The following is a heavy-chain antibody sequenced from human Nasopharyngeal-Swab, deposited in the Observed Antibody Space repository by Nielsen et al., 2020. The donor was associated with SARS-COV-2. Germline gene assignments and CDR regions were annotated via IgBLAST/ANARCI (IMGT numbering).Heavy chain of an antibody. CDR1: GYTFTGYY. Sequence: ASVKVSCKASGYTFTGYYMHWVRQAPGQGLEWMGWISAYNGNTNYAQKLQGRVTMTTDTSTSTAYMELRSLRSEDTAVYYCATDSGWYVYDYWGQGTLVTVSS. V-gene: IGHV1-18*04. D-gene: IGHD6-19*01. CDR2: ISAYNGNT. CDR3: ATDSGWYVYDY. J-gene: IGHJ4*02.